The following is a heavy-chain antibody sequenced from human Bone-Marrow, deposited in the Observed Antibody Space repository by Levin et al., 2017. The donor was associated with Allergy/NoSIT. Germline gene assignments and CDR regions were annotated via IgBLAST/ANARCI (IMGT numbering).Heavy chain of an antibody. CDR1: GGSISSNY. J-gene: IGHJ5*02. CDR3: ARSEYSYGLDLRFDP. D-gene: IGHD5-18*01. Sequence: SQTLSLTCTVSGGSISSNYWSWIRQPPGKGLEWIAYIYYSGSTNYNPSLKSRVTISLDKSKNQVSLRLTSVTAADTAVYYCARSEYSYGLDLRFDPWGQGTLVTVSS. V-gene: IGHV4-59*01. CDR2: IYYSGST.